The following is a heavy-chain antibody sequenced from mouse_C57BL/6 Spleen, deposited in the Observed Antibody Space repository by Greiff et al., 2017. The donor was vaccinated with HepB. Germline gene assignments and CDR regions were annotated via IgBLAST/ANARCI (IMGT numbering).Heavy chain of an antibody. CDR2: ISYDGSN. CDR3: ARVLNYSNYLDY. Sequence: EVQLHESGPGLVKPSQSLSLTCSVTGYSITSGYYWNWIRQFPGNKLEWMGYISYDGSNNYNPSLKNRISITRDTSKNQFFLKLNSVTTEDTATYYCARVLNYSNYLDYWGQGTTLTVSS. CDR1: GYSITSGYY. J-gene: IGHJ2*01. D-gene: IGHD2-5*01. V-gene: IGHV3-6*01.